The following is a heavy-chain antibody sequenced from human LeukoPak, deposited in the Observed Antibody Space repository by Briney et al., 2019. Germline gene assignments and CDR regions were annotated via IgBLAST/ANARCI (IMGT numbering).Heavy chain of an antibody. Sequence: ASVKVSCKASGYTFTSYGISWVRQAPGQGLEWMGWISAYNGNTNYAQKLQGRVTMTTDTSTSTAYMELRSLRSDDTAVYYCTREYSGTTPNSFDIWGQGTMLTVSS. CDR1: GYTFTSYG. V-gene: IGHV1-18*01. CDR3: TREYSGTTPNSFDI. CDR2: ISAYNGNT. D-gene: IGHD1-26*01. J-gene: IGHJ3*02.